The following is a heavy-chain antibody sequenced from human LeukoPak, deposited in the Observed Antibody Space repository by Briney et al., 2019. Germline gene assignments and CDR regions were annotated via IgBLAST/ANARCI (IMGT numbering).Heavy chain of an antibody. V-gene: IGHV3-23*01. Sequence: GGSLRLSCAASGFTFSSYAMSWVRQAPGKWLEWVSTISDSGGSTYHADSVTGRFAISRDNSKSTLFLQMTSLRADDTAVYYCAKAVAGLIGDFQHWGQGTQVTVSS. D-gene: IGHD6-19*01. CDR2: ISDSGGST. J-gene: IGHJ1*01. CDR1: GFTFSSYA. CDR3: AKAVAGLIGDFQH.